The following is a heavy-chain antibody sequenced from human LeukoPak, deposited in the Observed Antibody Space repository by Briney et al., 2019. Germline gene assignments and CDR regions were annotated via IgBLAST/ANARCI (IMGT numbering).Heavy chain of an antibody. CDR2: INDSGST. CDR1: GGSFSGYY. J-gene: IGHJ3*02. D-gene: IGHD2-2*01. V-gene: IGHV4-34*01. Sequence: PSETLSLTCAVYGGSFSGYYWNWIRQPPGKGLEWIGEINDSGSTNYNPSLKSRVTRSVDTSKNQFSLKLSSVTAADTAVYYCARAPDIVVVPAARSDAFDIWGQGTMVTVSS. CDR3: ARAPDIVVVPAARSDAFDI.